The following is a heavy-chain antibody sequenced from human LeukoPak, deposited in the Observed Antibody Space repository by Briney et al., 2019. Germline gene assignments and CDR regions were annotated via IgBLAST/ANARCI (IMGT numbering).Heavy chain of an antibody. CDR1: GGTFISYA. Sequence: GASVKVSCKASGGTFISYAISWVRQAPGQGLEWMGGIIPIFGTATYAQKFQGRVTITTDEPTSTAYMELSSLRSEDTAVYYCARDFHYGDYGSYWGQGTLVTVSS. CDR3: ARDFHYGDYGSY. J-gene: IGHJ4*02. D-gene: IGHD4-17*01. CDR2: IIPIFGTA. V-gene: IGHV1-69*05.